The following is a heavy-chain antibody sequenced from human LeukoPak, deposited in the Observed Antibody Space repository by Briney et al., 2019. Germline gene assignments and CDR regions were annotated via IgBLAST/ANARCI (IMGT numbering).Heavy chain of an antibody. Sequence: GASVKVSCKASGYTLTGYYMHWVRQAPGQGLEWMGWINPNSGGTNYAQKFQGRVTMTRDTSISTAYMELSRLRSDDTAVYYCARGGSSSSFLFDYWGQGTLVTVSS. V-gene: IGHV1-2*02. CDR1: GYTLTGYY. CDR3: ARGGSSSSFLFDY. CDR2: INPNSGGT. D-gene: IGHD6-6*01. J-gene: IGHJ4*02.